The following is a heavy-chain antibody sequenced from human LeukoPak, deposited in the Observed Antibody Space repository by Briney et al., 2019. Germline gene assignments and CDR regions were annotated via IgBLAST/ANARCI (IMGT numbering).Heavy chain of an antibody. CDR2: INHSGST. J-gene: IGHJ6*02. CDR1: GGSFSGYY. CDR3: ARGHGYSYGLPGSYYYYGMDV. Sequence: PSETLSLTCAVYGGSFSGYYWSWIRQPPGKGLEWIGEINHSGSTNYNPSLKSRVTISVDTSKNQFSLKLSSVTAADTAVCYCARGHGYSYGLPGSYYYYGMDVWGQGTTVTVSS. D-gene: IGHD5-18*01. V-gene: IGHV4-34*01.